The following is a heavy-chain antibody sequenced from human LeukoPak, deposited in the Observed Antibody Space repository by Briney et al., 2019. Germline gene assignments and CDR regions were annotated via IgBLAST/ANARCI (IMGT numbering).Heavy chain of an antibody. CDR1: GFTFSTYA. J-gene: IGHJ5*02. Sequence: GSLRLSCAASGFTFSTYAMSWVRQAPGKGLEWVSVISGSGGSTYYADSVKGRFTISRDNSKNTLYLQMNSLRAEDTAVYYCAKSYIVVVPAAPPGWFDPWGQGTLVTVSS. CDR3: AKSYIVVVPAAPPGWFDP. V-gene: IGHV3-23*01. D-gene: IGHD2-2*01. CDR2: ISGSGGST.